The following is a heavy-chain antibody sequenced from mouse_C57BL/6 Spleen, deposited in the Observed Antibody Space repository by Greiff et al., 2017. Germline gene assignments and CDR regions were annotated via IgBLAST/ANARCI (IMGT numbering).Heavy chain of an antibody. Sequence: LQESGAELVKPGASVKISCKASGYAFSSYWMNWVKQRPGKGLEWIGQIYPGDGDTNYNGKFKGKATLTADKSSSTAYMQLSSLTSEDSAVYFCARSGGSSYDWFAYWGQGTLVTVSA. CDR1: GYAFSSYW. J-gene: IGHJ3*01. D-gene: IGHD1-1*01. V-gene: IGHV1-80*01. CDR2: IYPGDGDT. CDR3: ARSGGSSYDWFAY.